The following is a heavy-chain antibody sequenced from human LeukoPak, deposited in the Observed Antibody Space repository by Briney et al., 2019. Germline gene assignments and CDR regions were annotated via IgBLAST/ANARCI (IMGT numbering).Heavy chain of an antibody. CDR3: ARGDYIAVVSSYGYFDY. J-gene: IGHJ4*02. Sequence: ASVKVSCKASGYTFTSYDINWVRQATGQGLKWMGWMNPNSGNTGYAQKFQGRVTMTRNTSISTAYMELSSLRSEDTAVYYCARGDYIAVVSSYGYFDYWGQGTLVTVSS. CDR1: GYTFTSYD. D-gene: IGHD2-21*01. CDR2: MNPNSGNT. V-gene: IGHV1-8*01.